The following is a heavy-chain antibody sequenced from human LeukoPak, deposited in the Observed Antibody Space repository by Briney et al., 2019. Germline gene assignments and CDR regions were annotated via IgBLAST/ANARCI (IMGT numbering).Heavy chain of an antibody. J-gene: IGHJ3*02. D-gene: IGHD3-10*01. CDR3: AREQGYGSGNYSDAFDI. CDR2: IYYSGST. Sequence: SETLSLTCTVSGGSISSGGYYWSWIRQHPGKGLEWIGYIYYSGSTYYNSSLKSRVTISVDTSKNQFSLKLSSVTAADTAVYCCAREQGYGSGNYSDAFDIWGQGTMVTVSS. V-gene: IGHV4-31*03. CDR1: GGSISSGGYY.